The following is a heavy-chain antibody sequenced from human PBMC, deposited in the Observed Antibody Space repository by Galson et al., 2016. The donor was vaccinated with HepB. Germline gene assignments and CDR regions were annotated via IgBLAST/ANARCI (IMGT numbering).Heavy chain of an antibody. D-gene: IGHD3-3*01. CDR3: AKDRRGSGPYYDFWSDYFPAN. J-gene: IGHJ4*02. CDR2: LSYDGTNK. Sequence: SLRLSCAASGFTFSDYWMHWVRQAPGKGLEWVAVLSYDGTNKQYGDSVKGRFSISRDKSKNTLYLDMSSLRTEDTAVYYCAKDRRGSGPYYDFWSDYFPANWGQGTLVTVSS. V-gene: IGHV3-30*18. CDR1: GFTFSDYW.